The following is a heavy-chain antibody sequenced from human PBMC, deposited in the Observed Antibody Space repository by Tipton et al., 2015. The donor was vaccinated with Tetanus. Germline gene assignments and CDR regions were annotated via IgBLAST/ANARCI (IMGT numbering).Heavy chain of an antibody. CDR2: IKSGTFGGTT. D-gene: IGHD4-17*01. CDR3: ATRPPPFGDYYFDF. V-gene: IGHV3-15*01. CDR1: GFTFKSAW. J-gene: IGHJ4*02. Sequence: SLRLSCAASGFTFKSAWMSWVRQAPGKGLELVGRIKSGTFGGTTDYATPVKGRFTISREDSKDKLYLQMNSLRTEDTALYYCATRPPPFGDYYFDFWGQGSLVTVSS.